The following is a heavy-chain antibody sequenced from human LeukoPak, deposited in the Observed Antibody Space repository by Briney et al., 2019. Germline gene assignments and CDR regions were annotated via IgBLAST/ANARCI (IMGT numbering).Heavy chain of an antibody. CDR3: ARSGRGGAFDI. CDR2: IDGDGTTT. J-gene: IGHJ3*02. CDR1: GFTFSSYW. Sequence: GSLRLSCAASGFTFSSYWMHWVRQAPGKGLVWVSRIDGDGTTTNYADSVKGRFTISRDNAKNTLYLQINSLSAEDTAVYYCARSGRGGAFDIWGQGTMVTVSS. D-gene: IGHD1-26*01. V-gene: IGHV3-74*01.